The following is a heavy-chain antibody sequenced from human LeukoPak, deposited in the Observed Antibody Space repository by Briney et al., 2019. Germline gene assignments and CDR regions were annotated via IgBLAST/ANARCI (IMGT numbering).Heavy chain of an antibody. Sequence: GGSLRLSCAASGFTFSSQPMHWVRQTPGKGLECVALISFDGKNKFYGDSVIGRFTISRDNTKNTLFLQMNSLRAEDMGVYYCVRPMTTTRNFEHWGQGTLVTVSS. V-gene: IGHV3-30*03. CDR3: VRPMTTTRNFEH. CDR1: GFTFSSQP. D-gene: IGHD1-1*01. J-gene: IGHJ4*02. CDR2: ISFDGKNK.